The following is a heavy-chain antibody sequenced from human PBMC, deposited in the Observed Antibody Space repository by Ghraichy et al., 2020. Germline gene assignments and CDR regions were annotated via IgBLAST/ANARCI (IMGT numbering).Heavy chain of an antibody. J-gene: IGHJ5*02. CDR3: TRGSYYGSGSYFLS. CDR2: IYYSGST. CDR1: GGSISSYY. Sequence: SETLSLTCTVSGGSISSYYWSWIRQPPGKGLEWIGYIYYSGSTNYNPSLKSRVTISVDTSKNQFSLKLSSVTAADTAVYYCTRGSYYGSGSYFLSWGQGTLVTVSS. V-gene: IGHV4-59*01. D-gene: IGHD3-10*01.